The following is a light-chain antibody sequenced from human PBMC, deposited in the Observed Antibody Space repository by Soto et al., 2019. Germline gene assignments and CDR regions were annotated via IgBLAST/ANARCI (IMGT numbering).Light chain of an antibody. V-gene: IGKV3-15*01. CDR3: QQYNDWPLT. CDR1: QSCVIN. Sequence: IVLTQSPATLSLSPGKGATLSCRASQSCVINLGWYQQTPVPAPSLLIYGAFTRATGIPARCSGTGSGTEFTLTISSLQSEDFALYYCQQYNDWPLTFGQGTKV. CDR2: GAF. J-gene: IGKJ1*01.